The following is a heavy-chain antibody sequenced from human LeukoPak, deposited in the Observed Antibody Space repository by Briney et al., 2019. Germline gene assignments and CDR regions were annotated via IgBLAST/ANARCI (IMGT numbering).Heavy chain of an antibody. CDR2: IYTSGST. CDR1: GGSISSGSYY. J-gene: IGHJ5*02. D-gene: IGHD2-15*01. CDR3: ARDRPVGWFDP. V-gene: IGHV4-61*02. Sequence: PSETLSLTCTVSGGSISSGSYYWSWIRQPAGKGLEWIGRIYTSGSTNYNPSLKSRVTISVDTSKNQFSLKLSSVTAADTAVYYCARDRPVGWFDPWGQGTLVTVPS.